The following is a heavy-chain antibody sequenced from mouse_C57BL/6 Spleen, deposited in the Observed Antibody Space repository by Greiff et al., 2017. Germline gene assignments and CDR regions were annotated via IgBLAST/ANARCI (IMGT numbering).Heavy chain of an antibody. CDR1: GYTFTSYW. CDR3: ARSLTTVVFPLDD. CDR2: IYPSDSET. J-gene: IGHJ2*01. Sequence: QVQLQQPGAELVRPGSSVKLSCKASGYTFTSYWMDWVQQRPGQGLEWIGNIYPSDSETHYTQKFKDKATLTVDKSSSTAYMQLSSLTSEDSAVYYCARSLTTVVFPLDDWGQGTTLTVSS. D-gene: IGHD1-1*01. V-gene: IGHV1-61*01.